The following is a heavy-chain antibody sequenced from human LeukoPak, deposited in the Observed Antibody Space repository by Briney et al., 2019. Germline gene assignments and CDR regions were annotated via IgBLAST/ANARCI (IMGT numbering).Heavy chain of an antibody. CDR1: GLTVISYW. V-gene: IGHV3-74*01. J-gene: IGHJ6*03. D-gene: IGHD3-16*01. Sequence: GGSLRLSCAASGLTVISYWMHWVRQAPGKGLVWVSRINSDGSSTRYADSVKGRFTISRDNAKTTLYLQMNSLRAEDTAVYYCARGRPWGSYASDYYYYMDVWGKGTTVTVSS. CDR3: ARGRPWGSYASDYYYYMDV. CDR2: INSDGSST.